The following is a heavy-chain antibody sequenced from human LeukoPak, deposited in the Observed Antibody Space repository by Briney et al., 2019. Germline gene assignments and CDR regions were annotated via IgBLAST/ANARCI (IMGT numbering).Heavy chain of an antibody. CDR2: IRSDGSDK. J-gene: IGHJ4*02. CDR3: AIDSGSGRHSYYFDF. Sequence: GGSLRLSCTASGLMFSSYGMHWVRQAPGKGLEWVAFIRSDGSDKYYADSVEGRFSISRSNPKNTLWLQMNSLRAEDTAMYYCAIDSGSGRHSYYFDFWGQGTLVTVSS. D-gene: IGHD3-10*01. V-gene: IGHV3-30*02. CDR1: GLMFSSYG.